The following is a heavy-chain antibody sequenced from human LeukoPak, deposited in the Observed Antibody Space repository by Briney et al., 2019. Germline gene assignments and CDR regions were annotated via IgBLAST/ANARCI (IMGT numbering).Heavy chain of an antibody. Sequence: GASVKVSCKAYGYRFTGYYIHWVRQAPGQGLEWMGWINPNNGGTNYAQKFQGRVTMARDTSITTTYMELSSLRSDDTAVYYCARDSGDYYGSGSRFDPWGQGTLVTVSS. CDR3: ARDSGDYYGSGSRFDP. CDR2: INPNNGGT. V-gene: IGHV1-2*02. CDR1: GYRFTGYY. D-gene: IGHD3-10*01. J-gene: IGHJ5*02.